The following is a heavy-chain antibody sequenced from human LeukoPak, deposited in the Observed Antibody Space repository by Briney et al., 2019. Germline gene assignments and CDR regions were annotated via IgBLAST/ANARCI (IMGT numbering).Heavy chain of an antibody. D-gene: IGHD1-26*01. CDR2: ISDSGDIT. V-gene: IGHV3-23*01. J-gene: IGHJ3*02. Sequence: GRSLRLSCAASGFTFSSYAMSWVRQAPGKGLEWVSGISDSGDITYYADSVKGRFTISRDNSKNTLYVQMNSLRVEDTAVYFCAKDRRGGSYSAATLDIWGPGTMVTVSS. CDR1: GFTFSSYA. CDR3: AKDRRGGSYSAATLDI.